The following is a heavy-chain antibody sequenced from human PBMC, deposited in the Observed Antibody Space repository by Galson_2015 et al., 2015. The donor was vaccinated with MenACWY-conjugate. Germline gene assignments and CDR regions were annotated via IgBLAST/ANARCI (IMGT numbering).Heavy chain of an antibody. CDR1: GCTFTDYW. V-gene: IGHV5-10-1*01. CDR2: IDPSTSYT. CDR3: ARRYSASNY. D-gene: IGHD1-26*01. Sequence: QSGAEVKKPGESLRISCKGSGCTFTDYWISWVRQVPGKGLEWMGRIDPSTSYTTYSPSFQGHVTISSDKSISTAYLRWSSLKASDTAIYFCARRYSASNYWGQGTLVPVSS. J-gene: IGHJ4*02.